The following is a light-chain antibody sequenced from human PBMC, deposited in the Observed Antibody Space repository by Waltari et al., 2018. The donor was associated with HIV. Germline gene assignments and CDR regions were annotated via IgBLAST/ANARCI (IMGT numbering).Light chain of an antibody. J-gene: IGLJ1*01. V-gene: IGLV3-19*01. Sequence: SSELTQDPVLSVALGQTIKITCQGDSLRSFFPNWFQQTPGQAPILVVYCANRRPSGIPDRFSASNSGNTSSLIISDSQAVDEADYYCHSRDTDGDHYVFGGGTRVIV. CDR2: CAN. CDR3: HSRDTDGDHYV. CDR1: SLRSFF.